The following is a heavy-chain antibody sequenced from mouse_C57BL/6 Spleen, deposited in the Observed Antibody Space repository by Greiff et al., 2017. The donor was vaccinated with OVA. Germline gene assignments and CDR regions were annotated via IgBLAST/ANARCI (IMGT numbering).Heavy chain of an antibody. V-gene: IGHV1-64*01. CDR2: IHPNSGST. D-gene: IGHD1-1*01. J-gene: IGHJ2*01. Sequence: VQLQQPGAELVKPGASVKLSCKASGYTFTSYWMHWVKQRPGQGLEWIGMIHPNSGSTNYNEKFKSKATLTVDKSSSTAYMQLSSLTSEDSAVYYCARAYYYGSRGGADYWGQGTTLTVSS. CDR3: ARAYYYGSRGGADY. CDR1: GYTFTSYW.